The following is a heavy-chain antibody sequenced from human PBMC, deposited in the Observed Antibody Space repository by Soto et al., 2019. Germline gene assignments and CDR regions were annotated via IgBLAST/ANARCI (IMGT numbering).Heavy chain of an antibody. CDR3: ARRGRKQLVMGRTFDP. D-gene: IGHD6-13*01. Sequence: QVQLQQWGAGLLKPSETLSLTCAVYGGSFSGYYWSWIRQPPGKGLERIGEINHSGSTNYNPSLKSRVTISIDTSKNQFSLKLSSVTAADTAVYYCARRGRKQLVMGRTFDPWGQGTLVTVSS. CDR2: INHSGST. V-gene: IGHV4-34*01. J-gene: IGHJ5*02. CDR1: GGSFSGYY.